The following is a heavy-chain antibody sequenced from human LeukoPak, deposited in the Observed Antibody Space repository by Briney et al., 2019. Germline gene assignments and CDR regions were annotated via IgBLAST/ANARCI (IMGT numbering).Heavy chain of an antibody. D-gene: IGHD5-18*01. Sequence: SETLSLTCTVSGGSISSSSYYWGWIRQPPGKGLEWIGSIYYSGSTHYNPSLKSRVTISVDTSKNQFSLKLSSVTAADTAVYYCAGREYSYGYQGFDYWGQGTLVTVSS. CDR1: GGSISSSSYY. CDR2: IYYSGST. V-gene: IGHV4-39*01. CDR3: AGREYSYGYQGFDY. J-gene: IGHJ4*02.